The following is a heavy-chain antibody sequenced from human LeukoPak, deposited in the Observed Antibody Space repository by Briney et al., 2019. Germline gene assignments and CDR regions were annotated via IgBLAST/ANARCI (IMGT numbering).Heavy chain of an antibody. J-gene: IGHJ5*02. D-gene: IGHD2-15*01. CDR2: TYYRSKWYI. Sequence: SQTLSLTCAISGDSVSSNSAGWSWIRQSPSRGLEWLGRTYYRSKWYIDYAVSVKSRITINPDTSKNQFSLQLNSVPPEDTAVYYCARGGLVGSDRGWFGPWGQGTLVTVSS. CDR3: ARGGLVGSDRGWFGP. CDR1: GDSVSSNSAG. V-gene: IGHV6-1*01.